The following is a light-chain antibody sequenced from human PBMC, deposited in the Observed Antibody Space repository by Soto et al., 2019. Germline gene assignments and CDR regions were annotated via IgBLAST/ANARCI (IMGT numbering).Light chain of an antibody. CDR1: HSVSSSY. J-gene: IGKJ3*01. V-gene: IGKV3-20*01. CDR2: GAT. CDR3: QQYGSSPPFT. Sequence: EIVLTQSPGTLSLSPGERATLSCRASHSVSSSYLAWYQQKPGQAPRLLIYGATSMATGNPDSFSGTGSGTELTLTISRLEPEDFAVYYCQQYGSSPPFTFGPGSKVDIK.